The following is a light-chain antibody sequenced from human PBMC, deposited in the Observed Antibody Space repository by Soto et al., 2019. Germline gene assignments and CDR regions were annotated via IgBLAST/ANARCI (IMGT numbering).Light chain of an antibody. CDR2: EVS. Sequence: QSALTQPASVSGSPEQSITISCTGTSSDVGSYNLVSWYQQHPGKVPTLMIYEVSKRPSGVSNRFSGSKFGNTASLTISGLQAADEADYYCCSYAGSGIVIFGGGTKLTVL. CDR1: SSDVGSYNL. V-gene: IGLV2-23*02. J-gene: IGLJ2*01. CDR3: CSYAGSGIVI.